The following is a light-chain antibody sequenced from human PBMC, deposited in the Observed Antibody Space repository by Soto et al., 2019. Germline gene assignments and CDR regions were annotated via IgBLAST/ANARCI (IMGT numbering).Light chain of an antibody. J-gene: IGKJ5*01. Sequence: EIVMTQSPATLSVSPGERATLSCRASQSVSSNLAWYQQKPGQAPRLLIYGASTRATGTPARFSGSGSGTEFTLTISSLEPEDFAVYYCQQRSNWLGVTFGQGTRLEIK. V-gene: IGKV3-15*01. CDR1: QSVSSN. CDR2: GAS. CDR3: QQRSNWLGVT.